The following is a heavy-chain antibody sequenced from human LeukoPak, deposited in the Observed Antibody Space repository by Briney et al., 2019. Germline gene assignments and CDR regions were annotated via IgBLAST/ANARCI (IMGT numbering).Heavy chain of an antibody. CDR1: GYTFTSYY. CDR3: ARGPYGDYGFFDY. CDR2: VIPIFGTA. J-gene: IGHJ4*02. D-gene: IGHD4-17*01. V-gene: IGHV1-69*05. Sequence: GASVKVSCKASGYTFTSYYMHWVRQAPGQGLEWMGRVIPIFGTANYAQKFQGRVTITTDESTSTAYMELSSLRSEDTAVYYCARGPYGDYGFFDYWGQGTLVTVSS.